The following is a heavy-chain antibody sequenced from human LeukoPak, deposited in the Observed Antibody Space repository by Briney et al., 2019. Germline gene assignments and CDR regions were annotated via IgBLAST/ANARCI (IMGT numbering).Heavy chain of an antibody. J-gene: IGHJ6*03. CDR1: GYTFTSYY. V-gene: IGHV1-46*01. CDR3: ARDALGATINPLRFYYYYMDV. D-gene: IGHD5-12*01. CDR2: INPSGGST. Sequence: GASVKVSCKASGYTFTSYYMHWVRQAPGQGLEWMGIINPSGGSTSYAQKFQGRVTMTRDMSTSTVYMELSSLRSEDTAVYYCARDALGATINPLRFYYYYMDVWGKGTTVTVSS.